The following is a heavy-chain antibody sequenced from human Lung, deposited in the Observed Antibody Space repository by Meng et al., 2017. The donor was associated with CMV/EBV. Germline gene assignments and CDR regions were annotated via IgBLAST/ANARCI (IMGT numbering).Heavy chain of an antibody. CDR2: ISSSYAV. CDR3: ARVLLDVRGWYYQGMDV. CDR1: GFRFSDYY. V-gene: IGHV3-11*04. Sequence: LSLTCAASGFRFSDYYMTWIRQAPGKGLEWVSYISSSYAVDYADSLKGRFTISRDNAKNSLYLQMNSLRAEDTAVYYCARVLLDVRGWYYQGMDVWGQGTXVTVSS. D-gene: IGHD6-19*01. J-gene: IGHJ6*02.